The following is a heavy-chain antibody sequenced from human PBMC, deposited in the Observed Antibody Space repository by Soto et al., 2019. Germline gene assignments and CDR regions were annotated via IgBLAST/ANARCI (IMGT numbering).Heavy chain of an antibody. CDR1: GGTFSSYA. CDR3: ARGRDGYNYDPYYYGMDV. D-gene: IGHD5-12*01. CDR2: IIPIFGTA. J-gene: IGHJ6*02. Sequence: QVQLVQSGAEVKKPGSSVKVSCKASGGTFSSYAISWVRQAPGQALEWMGGIIPIFGTANYAQKFQGRVTITADESTSTAYMELSSLRSEDTAVYYCARGRDGYNYDPYYYGMDVWGQGTTVTVSS. V-gene: IGHV1-69*12.